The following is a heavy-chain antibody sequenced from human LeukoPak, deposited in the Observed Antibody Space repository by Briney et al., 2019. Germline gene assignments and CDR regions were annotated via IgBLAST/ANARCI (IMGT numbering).Heavy chain of an antibody. CDR1: GFTFSSYA. V-gene: IGHV3-23*01. CDR2: TSGSGGST. CDR3: AKEVGVVAADYYYYGMDV. Sequence: GGSLRLSCAASGFTFSSYAMSWVRQAPGKGLEWVSATSGSGGSTYYADSVKGRFTISRDNSKNTLYLQMNSLRAEDTAVYYCAKEVGVVAADYYYYGMDVWGQGTTVTVSS. D-gene: IGHD2-15*01. J-gene: IGHJ6*02.